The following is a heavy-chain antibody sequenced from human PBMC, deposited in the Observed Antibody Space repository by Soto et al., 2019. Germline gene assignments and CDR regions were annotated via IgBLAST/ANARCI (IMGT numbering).Heavy chain of an antibody. CDR1: GASITGSSY. Sequence: SETLSLTCTVSGASITGSSYWSWIRQPAGKGLEWIGRFSLSGTTNYNPSLRSRVTMSADVSKNQFSLRLTSVTAADTALYYCARGMTPPGAPAWYYFDSWGQGPLVTVSS. D-gene: IGHD2-8*02. J-gene: IGHJ4*02. CDR2: FSLSGTT. CDR3: ARGMTPPGAPAWYYFDS. V-gene: IGHV4-4*07.